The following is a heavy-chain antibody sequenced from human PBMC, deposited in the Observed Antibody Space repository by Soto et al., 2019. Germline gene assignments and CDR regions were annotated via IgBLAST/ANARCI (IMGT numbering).Heavy chain of an antibody. V-gene: IGHV4-61*01. D-gene: IGHD3-9*01. CDR3: ARDGGILTGQRLPYYYYGMDV. J-gene: IGHJ6*02. CDR1: GGSVSSGSYY. Sequence: SETLSLTCTVSGGSVSSGSYYWSWIRQPPGKGLEWIGYIYYSGSTNYNPSLKSRVTISVDTSKNQFSLKLSSVTAADTAVYYCARDGGILTGQRLPYYYYGMDVWGQGTTVTVSS. CDR2: IYYSGST.